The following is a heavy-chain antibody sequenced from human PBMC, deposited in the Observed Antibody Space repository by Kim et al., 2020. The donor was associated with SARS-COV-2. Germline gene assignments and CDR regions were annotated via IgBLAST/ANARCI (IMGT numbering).Heavy chain of an antibody. Sequence: SETLSLTCSVSGYSITSGYYWAWIRQPPGKGLQWIGNLFHSGSTYYTPSLKSRVTTSLDPPRNQFSLNLSSVTVADTAVHYCARVHTNTREIDYWAQAT. CDR1: GYSITSGYY. V-gene: IGHV4-38-2*02. D-gene: IGHD1-26*01. J-gene: IGHJ4*02. CDR3: ARVHTNTREIDY. CDR2: LFHSGST.